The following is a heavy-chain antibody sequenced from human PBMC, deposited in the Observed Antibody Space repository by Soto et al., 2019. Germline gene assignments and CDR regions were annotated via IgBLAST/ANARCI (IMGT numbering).Heavy chain of an antibody. CDR3: AKDGASLRFLGGTDYYYGMDV. CDR1: GFTFSSYA. CDR2: ISGSGGST. Sequence: GGSLSLSCAASGFTFSSYAMSWVRQAPGKGLEWVSAISGSGGSTYYADSVKGRFTISRDNSKNTLYLQMNSLRAEDTAVYYCAKDGASLRFLGGTDYYYGMDVWGQGTTVTVSS. J-gene: IGHJ6*02. D-gene: IGHD3-3*01. V-gene: IGHV3-23*01.